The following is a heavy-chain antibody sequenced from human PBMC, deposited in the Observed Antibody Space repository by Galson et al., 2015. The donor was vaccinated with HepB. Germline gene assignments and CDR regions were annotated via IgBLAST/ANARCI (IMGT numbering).Heavy chain of an antibody. J-gene: IGHJ3*02. CDR2: TYYRSKWYN. CDR3: ARDPNPSYYYGSIAGAFDI. V-gene: IGHV6-1*01. Sequence: CAISGDSVSSNSAAWNWIRQSPSRGLEWLGRTYYRSKWYNDYAVSVKSRITINPDTSKNQFSLQLNSVTPEDTAVYYCARDPNPSYYYGSIAGAFDIWGQGTMVTVSS. CDR1: GDSVSSNSAA. D-gene: IGHD3-10*01.